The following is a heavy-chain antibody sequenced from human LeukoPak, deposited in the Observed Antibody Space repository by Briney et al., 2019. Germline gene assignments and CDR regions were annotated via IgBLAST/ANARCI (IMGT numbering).Heavy chain of an antibody. CDR3: AKDSSSYDWGYMDV. CDR1: GFTLSDYG. J-gene: IGHJ6*03. Sequence: PGRSLRLSCAASGFTLSDYGMHWVRQAPGKGLEWVSLIGGSDGRTRYADSVKGRFTISRDNSKNTLYLEMNSLRAEDTAVYYCAKDSSSYDWGYMDVWGKGTTVTISS. V-gene: IGHV3-23*01. D-gene: IGHD3-22*01. CDR2: IGGSDGRT.